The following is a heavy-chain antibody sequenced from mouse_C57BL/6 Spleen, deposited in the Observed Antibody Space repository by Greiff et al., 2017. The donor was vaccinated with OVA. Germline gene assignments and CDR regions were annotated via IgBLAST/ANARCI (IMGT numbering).Heavy chain of an antibody. J-gene: IGHJ2*01. CDR3: ARDYYGSWDFDY. D-gene: IGHD1-1*01. CDR1: GYAFSSSW. V-gene: IGHV1-82*01. Sequence: QVQLKQSGPELVKPGASVKISCKASGYAFSSSWMNWVKQRPGKGLEWIGRISPGDGDTNYNGKFKGKATLTADKSSSTAYMQLSSLTSEDSAVYFCARDYYGSWDFDYWGQGTTLTVSS. CDR2: ISPGDGDT.